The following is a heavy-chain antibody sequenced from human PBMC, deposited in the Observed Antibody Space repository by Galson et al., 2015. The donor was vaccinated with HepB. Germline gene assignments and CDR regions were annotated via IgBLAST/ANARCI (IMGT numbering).Heavy chain of an antibody. J-gene: IGHJ4*02. CDR1: GYTFTNYW. Sequence: QSGAEVKKPGESLTISCKGSGYTFTNYWIGWVRQMPGKGLEWMGIIYPGASDIRYSPSFQGQVTISADKSISTAYLQWSSVKASDSAMYYCARGHWDDYWGQGTLVTVSS. D-gene: IGHD7-27*01. CDR2: IYPGASDI. CDR3: ARGHWDDY. V-gene: IGHV5-51*01.